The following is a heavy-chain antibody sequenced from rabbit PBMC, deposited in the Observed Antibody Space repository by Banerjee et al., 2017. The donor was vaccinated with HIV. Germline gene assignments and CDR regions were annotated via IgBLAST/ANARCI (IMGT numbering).Heavy chain of an antibody. D-gene: IGHD8-1*01. V-gene: IGHV1S45*01. CDR3: ARGVYAASSYPYYFNL. J-gene: IGHJ4*01. Sequence: QEQLEESGGDLVKPEGSLTLTCTASGLSFSTSHYICWVRQAPGKGLEWIGCLYGGGSGTSFYASWAKGRFTISKASSTAVTLQMTSLTAADTATYFCARGVYAASSYPYYFNLWGPGTLVTVS. CDR2: LYGGGSGTS. CDR1: GLSFSTSHY.